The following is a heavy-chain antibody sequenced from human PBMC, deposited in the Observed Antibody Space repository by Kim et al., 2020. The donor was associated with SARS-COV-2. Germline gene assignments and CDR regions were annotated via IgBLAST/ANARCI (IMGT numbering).Heavy chain of an antibody. V-gene: IGHV3-72*01. D-gene: IGHD6-19*01. CDR2: CRDKAYRYTT. CDR3: ARVGQWPLDY. Sequence: GGSLRLSCKASGFSISDHYMDWARQAPGKGLQWVGRCRDKAYRYTTEYAASVKGRFTVSRDDAGNSLYLQMNNLRPEDTAVYYCARVGQWPLDYWGQGT. J-gene: IGHJ4*02. CDR1: GFSISDHY.